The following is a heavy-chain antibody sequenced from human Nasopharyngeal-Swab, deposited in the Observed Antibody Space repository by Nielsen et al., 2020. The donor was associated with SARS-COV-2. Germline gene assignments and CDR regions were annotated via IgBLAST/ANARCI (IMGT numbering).Heavy chain of an antibody. D-gene: IGHD3-10*01. Sequence: ASVKASCKGSGYTLTELSMHWVRQAPGKGLEWMGVFDPEDGETIYAQKFQGRVTMTEDTSTDTAYMELSSLRSEDTAVYYCASLRDPRYYGSGRHQDPWGQGTLVTVSS. CDR2: FDPEDGET. J-gene: IGHJ5*02. V-gene: IGHV1-24*01. CDR3: ASLRDPRYYGSGRHQDP. CDR1: GYTLTELS.